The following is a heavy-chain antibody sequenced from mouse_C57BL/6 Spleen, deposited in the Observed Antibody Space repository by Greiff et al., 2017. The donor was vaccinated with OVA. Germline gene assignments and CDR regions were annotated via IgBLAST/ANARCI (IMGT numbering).Heavy chain of an antibody. CDR3: ARDYYGSRHWYFDV. Sequence: VQLQESEPGLVQPSQRLSITCTVSGFSLTSYGVHWVRQSPGKGLEWLGVIWSGGSTDYNAAFISRLSISKDNSKSQVFFKMNSLQADDTAIYYCARDYYGSRHWYFDVWGTGTTVTVSS. D-gene: IGHD1-1*01. V-gene: IGHV2-2*01. CDR2: IWSGGST. CDR1: GFSLTSYG. J-gene: IGHJ1*03.